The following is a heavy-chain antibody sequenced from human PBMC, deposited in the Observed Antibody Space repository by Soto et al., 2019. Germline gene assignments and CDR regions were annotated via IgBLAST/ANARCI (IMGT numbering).Heavy chain of an antibody. Sequence: QVQLVQSGAEVKKPGSSVKVSCKASGGTFSSYAISWVRQAPGQGLEWMGGIIPIFGTANYAQKFRGRVTITADESTSTAYMELSSLRSEDTAVYYCAREFDYYDSSGYYYFDYWGQGTLVTVSS. D-gene: IGHD3-22*01. CDR3: AREFDYYDSSGYYYFDY. J-gene: IGHJ4*02. CDR1: GGTFSSYA. V-gene: IGHV1-69*01. CDR2: IIPIFGTA.